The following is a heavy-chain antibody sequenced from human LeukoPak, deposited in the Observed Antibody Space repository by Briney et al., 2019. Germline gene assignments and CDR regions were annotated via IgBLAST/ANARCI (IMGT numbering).Heavy chain of an antibody. Sequence: GGSLRLSCAASGFTFSSYGMHWVRQAPGKGLEWVAVIWYDGSNKYYADSVKGRFTISRDNSKNTLYLQMNSLRAEDTAVYYCAKDSTAMVPDGGFGPWGQGTLVTVSS. CDR1: GFTFSSYG. D-gene: IGHD5-18*01. V-gene: IGHV3-33*06. CDR3: AKDSTAMVPDGGFGP. J-gene: IGHJ5*02. CDR2: IWYDGSNK.